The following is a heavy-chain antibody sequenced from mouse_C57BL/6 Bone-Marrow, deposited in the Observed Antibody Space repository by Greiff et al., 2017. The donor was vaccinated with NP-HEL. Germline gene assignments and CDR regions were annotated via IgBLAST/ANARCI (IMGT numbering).Heavy chain of an antibody. Sequence: EVKLMESGGGLVKPGGSLKLSCAASGFTFSSSAMSWVRQTPEKRLELVATISDGGSYTYYPDNVKGRFTISRDNAKNNLYLQMSHLKSEDTAMYYCARDDGSRDFDYWGQGTTLTVSS. CDR1: GFTFSSSA. D-gene: IGHD1-1*01. V-gene: IGHV5-4*01. CDR3: ARDDGSRDFDY. CDR2: ISDGGSYT. J-gene: IGHJ2*01.